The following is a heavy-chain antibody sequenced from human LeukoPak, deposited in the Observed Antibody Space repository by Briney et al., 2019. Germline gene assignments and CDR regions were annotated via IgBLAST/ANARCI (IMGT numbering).Heavy chain of an antibody. CDR1: GGSVSSYY. CDR2: VSYSGDT. Sequence: SETLSLICTVSGGSVSSYYWSWIRQPPGKGLEWIGYVSYSGDTNYNPSLRSRVTMSVDTSKNQFSLKLSSVSAADTAVYFCARGGVSTYYDSGGYFSYWGQGAPVTVSS. CDR3: ARGGVSTYYDSGGYFSY. J-gene: IGHJ4*02. D-gene: IGHD3-22*01. V-gene: IGHV4-59*02.